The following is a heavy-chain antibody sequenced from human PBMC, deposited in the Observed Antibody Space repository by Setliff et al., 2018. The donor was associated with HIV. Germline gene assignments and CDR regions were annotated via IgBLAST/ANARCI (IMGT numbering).Heavy chain of an antibody. D-gene: IGHD2-15*01. J-gene: IGHJ1*01. Sequence: PSETLSLTCTVSNASINSYYWSWIRQPAGRALEWIRRIYFSGRTNYNPSLKSRIKMSIDTSKNQFPLNLSSVTAADTAIYFCARDPYCSGDGCFRYYQHWGRGTLVTVSS. CDR1: NASINSYY. CDR3: ARDPYCSGDGCFRYYQH. CDR2: IYFSGRT. V-gene: IGHV4-4*07.